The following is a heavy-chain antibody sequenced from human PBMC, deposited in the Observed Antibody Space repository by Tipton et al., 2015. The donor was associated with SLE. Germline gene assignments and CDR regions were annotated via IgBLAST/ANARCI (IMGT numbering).Heavy chain of an antibody. CDR1: GFTFSSYG. D-gene: IGHD6-6*01. V-gene: IGHV3-33*01. CDR2: IWNDGSNK. J-gene: IGHJ4*02. CDR3: ARDSKQLVREYYFDY. Sequence: SLRLSCAASGFTFSSYGMHWVRQAPGKGLEWVAVIWNDGSNKYYADSVRGRFTISRDNSKNTLYLQMNSPRAEDTAVYYCARDSKQLVREYYFDYWGQGTLVTVSS.